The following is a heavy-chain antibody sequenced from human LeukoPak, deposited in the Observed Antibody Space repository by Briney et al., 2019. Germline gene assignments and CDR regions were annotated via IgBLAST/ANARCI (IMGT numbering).Heavy chain of an antibody. CDR3: ARHRAAAEDLDAFDI. D-gene: IGHD6-13*01. CDR1: GYSFTSYW. V-gene: IGHV5-51*01. Sequence: GESLKISRKGSGYSFTSYWIGWVRQMPGKGLEWMGIIYPGDSDTRYSPSFQGQVTISADKSISTAYLQWSSLKASDTAMYYCARHRAAAEDLDAFDIWGQGTMVTVSS. CDR2: IYPGDSDT. J-gene: IGHJ3*02.